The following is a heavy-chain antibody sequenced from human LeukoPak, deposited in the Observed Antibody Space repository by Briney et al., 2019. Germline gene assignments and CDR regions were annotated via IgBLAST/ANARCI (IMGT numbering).Heavy chain of an antibody. CDR2: IKQGGSET. CDR1: GFPFSNYW. V-gene: IGHV3-7*04. Sequence: GGSLRLSCTASGFPFSNYWMTWFRLPPGKGLEWVANIKQGGSETYYVDSVRGRFTISRDNAKNSLYLQMDSLRAEDTAVYFCARDSSSYYSESSGSFQHWGQGTLLTVSS. CDR3: ARDSSSYYSESSGSFQH. D-gene: IGHD3-22*01. J-gene: IGHJ1*01.